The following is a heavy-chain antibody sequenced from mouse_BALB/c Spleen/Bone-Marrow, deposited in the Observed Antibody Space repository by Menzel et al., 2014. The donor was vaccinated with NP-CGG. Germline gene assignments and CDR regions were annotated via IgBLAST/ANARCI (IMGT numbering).Heavy chain of an antibody. V-gene: IGHV1-7*01. CDR2: INPSTGYT. J-gene: IGHJ4*01. D-gene: IGHD1-1*01. CDR1: VYTFTSYW. Sequence: VQLQQSGAELAKPGASVKMSCKASVYTFTSYWMHWVKQRPGQGLDWIGYINPSTGYTEYNQKFKDKATLTADKSSSTAYMQLSSLTSEDSAVYYCARQITTVDYAMDYWGQGTSVTVSS. CDR3: ARQITTVDYAMDY.